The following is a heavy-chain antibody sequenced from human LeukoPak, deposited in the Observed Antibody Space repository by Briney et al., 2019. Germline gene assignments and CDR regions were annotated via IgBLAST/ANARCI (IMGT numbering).Heavy chain of an antibody. CDR3: ASSAGVLVVGAFDI. V-gene: IGHV3-30*04. CDR1: GFSFSSYA. CDR2: ISYDGSNK. J-gene: IGHJ3*02. Sequence: GRSLRLSCAASGFSFSSYAMHWVRQAPGKGLECVAVISYDGSNKYYADSVKGRFTISRDNSKNTLYLQMNSLRAEDTAVYYCASSAGVLVVGAFDIWGQGTMVTVSS. D-gene: IGHD3-22*01.